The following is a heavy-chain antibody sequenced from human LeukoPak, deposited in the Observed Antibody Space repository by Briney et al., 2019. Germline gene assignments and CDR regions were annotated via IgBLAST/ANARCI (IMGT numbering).Heavy chain of an antibody. CDR3: ARGKSRGSHIDY. J-gene: IGHJ4*02. CDR2: FYDSGNT. D-gene: IGHD1-26*01. Sequence: PSETLSLTCTVSGDFITAYYWSWIRQPPGKGLEWIGSFYDSGNTYYNPSLKSRVTISVDTSKNQFSLKVRSVTAADTAVYFCARGKSRGSHIDYWGQGTLVTVSS. CDR1: GDFITAYY. V-gene: IGHV4-38-2*02.